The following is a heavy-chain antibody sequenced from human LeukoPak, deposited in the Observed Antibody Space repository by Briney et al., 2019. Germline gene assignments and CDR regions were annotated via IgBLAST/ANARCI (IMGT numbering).Heavy chain of an antibody. J-gene: IGHJ4*02. CDR1: GVTFNSYW. Sequence: PGGSLTLSCATSGVTFNSYWMSWVRQAPGKGLEWVANIKPDGSEKYYVSSVTGRFTISRDNAKNSLYLQMHSLRADDTAVYYCASHSSGWFGWGEGTLVTVSS. D-gene: IGHD6-19*01. V-gene: IGHV3-7*01. CDR3: ASHSSGWFG. CDR2: IKPDGSEK.